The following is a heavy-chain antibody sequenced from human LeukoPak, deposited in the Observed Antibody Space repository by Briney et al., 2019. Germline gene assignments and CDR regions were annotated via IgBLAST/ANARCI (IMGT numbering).Heavy chain of an antibody. CDR2: MYYRGTI. V-gene: IGHV4-61*05. CDR1: GGSISSSSYY. Sequence: PSETLSLTCTVSGGSISSSSYYWGWIRQPPGKGLEWIGYMYYRGTIKYNPSLKSRVTISIDTSNNQFSLKLNSVTAADTAIYYCARGASGDFPDSWGQGILVTVSS. CDR3: ARGASGDFPDS. D-gene: IGHD3-3*01. J-gene: IGHJ4*02.